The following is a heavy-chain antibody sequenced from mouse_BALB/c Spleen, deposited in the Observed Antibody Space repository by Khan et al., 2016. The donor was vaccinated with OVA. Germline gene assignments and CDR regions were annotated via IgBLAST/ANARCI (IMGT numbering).Heavy chain of an antibody. J-gene: IGHJ2*01. CDR3: ARIEYI. D-gene: IGHD1-3*01. Sequence: QVQLKESGPGLVAPSQSLSITCTASGFSLTSYGVHWVRQPPGKGLEWMGVIWPGGGTNYNSAILSRQSIIKDNTKSQVFLKMNSMKTEDTAMYYCARIEYIWGQGTTLTVSS. V-gene: IGHV2-9*02. CDR2: IWPGGGT. CDR1: GFSLTSYG.